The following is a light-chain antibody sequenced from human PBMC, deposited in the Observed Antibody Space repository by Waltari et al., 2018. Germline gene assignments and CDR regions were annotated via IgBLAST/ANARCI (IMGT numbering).Light chain of an antibody. CDR1: SGDVGGYKY. Sequence: QSALTQPASVSGSPGQSITISCTGTSGDVGGYKYVSWYKQHPGKAPKLMIYDVSNRPSGVSDRFSGSKSGNTASLTISGLQAEDKADYYCSSYTSSSTLAFGGGTKLTVL. V-gene: IGLV2-14*03. CDR2: DVS. CDR3: SSYTSSSTLA. J-gene: IGLJ2*01.